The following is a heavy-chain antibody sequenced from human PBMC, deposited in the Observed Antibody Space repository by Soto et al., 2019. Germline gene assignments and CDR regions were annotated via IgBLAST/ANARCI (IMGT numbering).Heavy chain of an antibody. V-gene: IGHV3-74*01. Sequence: RLSFVASGLRIINFWIHWVRQAPGKGLVWVSRIKSDGSNTDYADSVKGRFTISRDNAKNTLYLQMNSLRAEDTAVYYCASGFSWGMDVWGQGTTVTVSS. J-gene: IGHJ6*01. CDR3: ASGFSWGMDV. CDR1: GLRIINFW. CDR2: IKSDGSNT.